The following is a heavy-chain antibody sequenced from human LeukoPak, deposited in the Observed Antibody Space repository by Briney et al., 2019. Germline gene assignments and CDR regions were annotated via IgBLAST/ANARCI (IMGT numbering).Heavy chain of an antibody. J-gene: IGHJ4*02. CDR3: AMYSGSDWELNY. CDR1: GFTLSNHG. Sequence: GRSLRLSCVASGFTLSNHGMYWVRQAPGKGLEWVAIIWYDGSKKYYGDSVKGRFTVSRDNSKNTLYLQMNSLRAEDTAVYYCAMYSGSDWELNYWGQGTLVTVSS. D-gene: IGHD5-12*01. V-gene: IGHV3-33*01. CDR2: IWYDGSKK.